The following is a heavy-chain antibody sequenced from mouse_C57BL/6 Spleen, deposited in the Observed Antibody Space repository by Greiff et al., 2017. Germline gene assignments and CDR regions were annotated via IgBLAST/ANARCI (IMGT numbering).Heavy chain of an antibody. J-gene: IGHJ2*01. CDR1: GYAFSSSW. CDR2: IYPGDGDT. D-gene: IGHD1-1*01. V-gene: IGHV1-82*01. CDR3: ATYYGSSHFDY. Sequence: QVQLKESGPELVKPGASVKISCKASGYAFSSSWMNWVKQRPGQGLEWIGRIYPGDGDTNYNGKFKGKDTLTADKSSSTAYMQRSSLTSEDSAVYFCATYYGSSHFDYWGQGTTLTVSS.